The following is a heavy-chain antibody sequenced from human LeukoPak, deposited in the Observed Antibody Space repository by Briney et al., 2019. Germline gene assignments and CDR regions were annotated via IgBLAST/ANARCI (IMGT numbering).Heavy chain of an antibody. CDR3: AKDRAYYDFWSGYPFDY. D-gene: IGHD3-3*01. CDR2: ISGSGGST. Sequence: GGSLRLSCAASGFTFSSYAMSWVRQPPGKGLEWVSAISGSGGSTYYADSVKGRFTISRDNSKNTLYLQMNSLRAEDTAVYYCAKDRAYYDFWSGYPFDYWGQGTLVTVSS. V-gene: IGHV3-23*01. J-gene: IGHJ4*02. CDR1: GFTFSSYA.